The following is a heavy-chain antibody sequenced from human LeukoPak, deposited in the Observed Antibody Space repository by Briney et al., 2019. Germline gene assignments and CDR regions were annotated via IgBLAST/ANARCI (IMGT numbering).Heavy chain of an antibody. CDR3: ARDKYGGPGGFFDY. J-gene: IGHJ4*02. V-gene: IGHV3-33*08. CDR1: GFTFSSYG. Sequence: GGSLRLSCAASGFTFSSYGMHWVRQAPGKGLEWVAVIWYDGSNKYYADSVKGRFTISRDNSKNTLYLQMNSLRAEDTAVYYCARDKYGGPGGFFDYWGQGTLVTVSS. CDR2: IWYDGSNK. D-gene: IGHD4-23*01.